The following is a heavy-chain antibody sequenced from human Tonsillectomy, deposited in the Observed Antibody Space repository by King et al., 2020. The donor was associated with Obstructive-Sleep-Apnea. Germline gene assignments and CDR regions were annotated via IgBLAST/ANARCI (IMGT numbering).Heavy chain of an antibody. CDR2: IWHDGSNE. Sequence: VQLVESGGGVVQPGRSLRLSCAVSGFTFSSDGMHWVRQAPGKGLEWVAVIWHDGSNEYYADSGKGRLTISRDNSKNTLYLQMNSLRAEDTALYYCAKDGAVAGPLGAFHIWGQGTMVTVPS. D-gene: IGHD6-19*01. V-gene: IGHV3-33*06. CDR1: GFTFSSDG. CDR3: AKDGAVAGPLGAFHI. J-gene: IGHJ3*02.